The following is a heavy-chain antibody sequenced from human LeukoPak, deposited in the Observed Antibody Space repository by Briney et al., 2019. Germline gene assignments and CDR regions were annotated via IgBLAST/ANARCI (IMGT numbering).Heavy chain of an antibody. CDR2: IYPGDSDT. D-gene: IGHD3-9*01. V-gene: IGHV5-51*01. CDR1: GYSFTSYW. J-gene: IGHJ5*02. CDR3: ARRAIEYYDILTGYYNQNWFDP. Sequence: GESLKISCKGSGYSFTSYWIGWVRQMPGKGLEWMGIIYPGDSDTRYSPSFQGQVTISADKSISTAHLQWSSLKASDTAMYYCARRAIEYYDILTGYYNQNWFDPWGQGTLVTVSS.